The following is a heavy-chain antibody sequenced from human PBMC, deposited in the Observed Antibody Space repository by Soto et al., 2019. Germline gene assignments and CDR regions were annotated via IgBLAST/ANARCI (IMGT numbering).Heavy chain of an antibody. CDR3: ARDSDKQWSPLAY. CDR2: ITSYSSYI. J-gene: IGHJ4*02. CDR1: GFTFSSYT. D-gene: IGHD6-19*01. Sequence: EVQLVESGGGLVKPGGSLRLSCAASGFTFSSYTMNWVRQAPGKGLEWVASITSYSSYINYADSVKGRFTISRDNAKNSLDLQMDRLRVEDTAANYCARDSDKQWSPLAYWGQGTLVTVSS. V-gene: IGHV3-21*01.